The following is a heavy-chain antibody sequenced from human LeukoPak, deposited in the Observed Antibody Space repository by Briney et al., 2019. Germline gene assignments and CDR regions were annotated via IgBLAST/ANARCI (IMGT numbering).Heavy chain of an antibody. CDR3: ARVTVVVAATYNWFNP. Sequence: SETLSLTCTVSGGSISSYYWSWIRQPPGKGLEWIGYIYDSGSTNYNPSLKSRVTISVDTSKNQFSLKLSSVTAADTAVYYCARVTVVVAATYNWFNPWGQGTLVTVSS. J-gene: IGHJ5*02. D-gene: IGHD2-15*01. CDR2: IYDSGST. V-gene: IGHV4-59*12. CDR1: GGSISSYY.